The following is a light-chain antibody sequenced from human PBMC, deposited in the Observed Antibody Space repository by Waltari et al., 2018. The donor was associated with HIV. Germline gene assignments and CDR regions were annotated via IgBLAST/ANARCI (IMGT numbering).Light chain of an antibody. Sequence: HSAPTQPASVSGSPGQSITISCTGTTSDIGRHKLVSWYQHHAGKTPKLLVYMVNERPSGVSNRFSGSKSGNTASLTISGLRPEDEADYYCASFGQKTFVFGPGTTVTVL. CDR2: MVN. CDR3: ASFGQKTFV. V-gene: IGLV2-23*02. J-gene: IGLJ1*01. CDR1: TSDIGRHKL.